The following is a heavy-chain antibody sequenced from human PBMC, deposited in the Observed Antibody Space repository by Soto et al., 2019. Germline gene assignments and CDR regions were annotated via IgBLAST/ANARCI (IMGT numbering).Heavy chain of an antibody. CDR3: AKVDDWNKARCFDR. D-gene: IGHD1-1*01. CDR2: ISGNSGFT. CDR1: GFTFDNYV. J-gene: IGHJ5*02. V-gene: IGHV3-23*01. Sequence: EVQLLESGGGLVQPGGSLRVSCVASGFTFDNYVMTWVRQAPGKGLEWVSAISGNSGFTWYADSVKGRFTLSRDNFKNTLSLEMNNLRAEDTAVYFCAKVDDWNKARCFDRWAQGTLVTVSS.